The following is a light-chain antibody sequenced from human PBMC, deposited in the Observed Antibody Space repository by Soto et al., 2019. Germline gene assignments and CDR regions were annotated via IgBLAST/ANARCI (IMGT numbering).Light chain of an antibody. CDR1: QSVSSSN. Sequence: EIVLTQSACTLSLSPGARATLSCRASQSVSSSNLAWYQQKPGQAPRLLIYGASSRATGIPDRFSGSGSGTDFTLTISSLQPEDVATYYGQRTYNAPPSAFGPGTKVDIK. CDR3: QRTYNAPPSA. V-gene: IGKV3-20*01. J-gene: IGKJ3*01. CDR2: GAS.